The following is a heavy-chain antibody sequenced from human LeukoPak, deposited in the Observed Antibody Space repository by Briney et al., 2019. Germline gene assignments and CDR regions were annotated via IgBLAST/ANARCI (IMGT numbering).Heavy chain of an antibody. CDR1: GFTFSSYA. J-gene: IGHJ3*02. D-gene: IGHD3-10*01. CDR3: ARGQLWFGEFDAFDI. CDR2: ISYDGSNK. V-gene: IGHV3-30*04. Sequence: PGGSLRLSCAASGFTFSSYAMHWVRQAPGKGLEWVAVISYDGSNKYYADSVKGRFTISRDNSKNTLYLQMNSLRAEDTAVYYCARGQLWFGEFDAFDIWGQGTMVTVSS.